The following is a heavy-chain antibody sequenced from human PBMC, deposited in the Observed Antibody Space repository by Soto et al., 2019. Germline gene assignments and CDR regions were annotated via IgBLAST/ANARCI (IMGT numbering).Heavy chain of an antibody. J-gene: IGHJ5*02. V-gene: IGHV4-59*08. CDR3: ARGPTVSNWFDP. CDR2: IYYSGST. CDR1: CGSISSYY. Sequence: SETLSLTCTVSCGSISSYYWSWIRQPPGKGLEWIGYIYYSGSTYYNPSLKSRVTISVDTSKNQFSLKLSSVTAADTAVYYCARGPTVSNWFDPWGQGTLVTVSS. D-gene: IGHD4-4*01.